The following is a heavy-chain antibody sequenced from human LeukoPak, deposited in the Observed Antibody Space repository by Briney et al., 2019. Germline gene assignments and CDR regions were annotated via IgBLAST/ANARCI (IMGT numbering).Heavy chain of an antibody. CDR1: GFTFKLYW. D-gene: IGHD4-17*01. CDR2: INDDGSDT. J-gene: IGHJ6*02. CDR3: ARGMTTDYYYYGMDV. Sequence: GGSLRLSCAASGFTFKLYWMHWVRQVPGKRPVWVSRINDDGSDTIYADSVRGRFTISRDDAKNSLYLQMNSLRAEDTAVYYCARGMTTDYYYYGMDVWGQGTTVTVSS. V-gene: IGHV3-74*01.